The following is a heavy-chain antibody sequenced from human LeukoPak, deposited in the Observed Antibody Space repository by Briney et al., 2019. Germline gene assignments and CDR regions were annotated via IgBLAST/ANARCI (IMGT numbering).Heavy chain of an antibody. J-gene: IGHJ6*03. CDR1: GGSISSSTYY. D-gene: IGHD1-26*01. CDR2: LYYSGKT. V-gene: IGHV4-39*07. CDR3: ARDRSSASYTYYYYYMDV. Sequence: SETLSLTCTVSGGSISSSTYYWGWIRQPPGKGLEWIGTLYYSGKTYYNPSLKSRVTISIDTSKNQFSLKLTSATAADTAVYYCARDRSSASYTYYYYYMDVWGKGTTVTVSS.